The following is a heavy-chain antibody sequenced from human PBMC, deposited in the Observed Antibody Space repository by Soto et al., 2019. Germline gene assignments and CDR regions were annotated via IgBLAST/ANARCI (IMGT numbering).Heavy chain of an antibody. V-gene: IGHV3-21*01. CDR2: ISSSSTYI. D-gene: IGHD4-17*01. CDR1: GFAFSSYT. CDR3: ARGPSTVTIDY. Sequence: GGSLRLSCAASGFAFSSYTINWVRQAPGKGLEWVSSISSSSTYIYYADSLKGRFTISRDNAKNSLYLQMNSLRAEDTAVYYCARGPSTVTIDYWGQGTLVTVSS. J-gene: IGHJ4*02.